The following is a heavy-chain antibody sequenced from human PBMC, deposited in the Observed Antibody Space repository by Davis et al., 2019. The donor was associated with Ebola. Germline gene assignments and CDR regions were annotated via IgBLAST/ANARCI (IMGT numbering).Heavy chain of an antibody. V-gene: IGHV3-30*04. D-gene: IGHD2-15*01. CDR1: GFTFSSCA. Sequence: GESLKISCAASGFTFSSCAMHWVRQAPGKGLEWVAVISYDGSNKYYADSVKGRFTISRDNSKNTLYLQMNSLRAEDTAVYYCARDIGYSDGWPDYYYYGMDVWGQGTTVTVSS. CDR2: ISYDGSNK. CDR3: ARDIGYSDGWPDYYYYGMDV. J-gene: IGHJ6*02.